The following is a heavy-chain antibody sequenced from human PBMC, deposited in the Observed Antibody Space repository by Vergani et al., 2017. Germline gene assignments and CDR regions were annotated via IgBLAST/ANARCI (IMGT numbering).Heavy chain of an antibody. CDR2: IYPGDSDI. J-gene: IGHJ4*02. Sequence: EVQLVQSGAAVKKPGESLKISCKGSGYSFTKYWIGWVRQMPGKGLECMGIIYPGDSDIKYSPSFQGQVTISADKSISTAYLQWSSLKASDTGMYYCAISGGGDGYNLYYFDIWGQGTLVTVSS. D-gene: IGHD5-24*01. CDR1: GYSFTKYW. V-gene: IGHV5-51*01. CDR3: AISGGGDGYNLYYFDI.